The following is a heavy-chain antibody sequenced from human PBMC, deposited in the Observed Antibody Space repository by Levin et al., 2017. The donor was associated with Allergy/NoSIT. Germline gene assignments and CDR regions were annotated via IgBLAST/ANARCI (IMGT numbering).Heavy chain of an antibody. CDR2: ISTSGSNI. V-gene: IGHV3-11*01. J-gene: IGHJ6*02. D-gene: IGHD5/OR15-5a*01. CDR3: ARHRVSRYGMDV. Sequence: GESLKISCAASGFTFSDHYMAWIRQSPGKGLEWISDISTSGSNIYYADSVKGRFTVSKDNAKNSLFLQMNSLTPEDTAVYYCARHRVSRYGMDVCGQGTTVTVSS. CDR1: GFTFSDHY.